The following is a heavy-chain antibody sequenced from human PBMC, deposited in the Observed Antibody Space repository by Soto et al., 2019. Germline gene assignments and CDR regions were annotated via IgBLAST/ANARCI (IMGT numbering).Heavy chain of an antibody. Sequence: SETLSLTCTVSGGSISSYYWSWIRQPPGRGLEWIGYIYYSGSTNDNPSLKRRVTISVDTSKNQYPLTLSSVPAADTAVYYCARDEYPSGWSWFDPWGHATLVTFA. CDR3: ARDEYPSGWSWFDP. CDR2: IYYSGST. J-gene: IGHJ5*02. V-gene: IGHV4-59*01. CDR1: GGSISSYY. D-gene: IGHD6-19*01.